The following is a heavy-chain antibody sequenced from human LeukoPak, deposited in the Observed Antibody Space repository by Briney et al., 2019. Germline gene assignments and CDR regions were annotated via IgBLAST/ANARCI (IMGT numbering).Heavy chain of an antibody. CDR2: IKEDGSES. J-gene: IGHJ4*02. CDR3: VFGGWYFSY. D-gene: IGHD6-19*01. Sequence: PGGSLRLSCADSGCIFSDHWMSWVRQTPGKGLEWVANIKEDGSESYYVDSVKGRFTISRDNAKKSLYLQMDSLRAEDTAVYHCVFGGWYFSYWGQGTLVTVSS. V-gene: IGHV3-7*01. CDR1: GCIFSDHW.